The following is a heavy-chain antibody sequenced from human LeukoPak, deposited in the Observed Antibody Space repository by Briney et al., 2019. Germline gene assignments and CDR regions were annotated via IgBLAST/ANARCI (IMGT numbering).Heavy chain of an antibody. D-gene: IGHD6-19*01. V-gene: IGHV4-4*07. CDR3: ACSSSGWFWNY. Sequence: SSETLSLTCTVSDGSISSYYWSWLRQPAGKGLEWIGRLYTRGSTNYNPSLKSRVTMSVDTSKNQFSLKLSSVTAADTAVYYCACSSSGWFWNYWGQGTLVAVSS. CDR1: DGSISSYY. J-gene: IGHJ4*02. CDR2: LYTRGST.